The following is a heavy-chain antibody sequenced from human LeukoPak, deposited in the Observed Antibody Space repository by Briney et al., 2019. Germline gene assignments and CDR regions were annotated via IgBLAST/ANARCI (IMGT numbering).Heavy chain of an antibody. D-gene: IGHD6-13*01. CDR2: ICSGGTK. CDR3: ARDFIAAAGSLEPFDY. CDR1: GFTVSGNY. J-gene: IGHJ4*02. Sequence: GGSLRLSCAVSGFTVSGNYMSWVRQAPREGLEGVLLICSGGTKHYGDSVKGRFTISRDNAKNSLYLQMNSLRAEDTAVYYCARDFIAAAGSLEPFDYWGQGTLVTVSS. V-gene: IGHV3-53*01.